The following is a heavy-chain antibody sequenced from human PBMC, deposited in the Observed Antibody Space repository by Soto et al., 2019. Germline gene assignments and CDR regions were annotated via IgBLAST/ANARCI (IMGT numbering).Heavy chain of an antibody. CDR1: GDSIDTDGNR. Sequence: SGTLSLTCTGSGDSIDTDGNRWDWGHQVPGGRLEWIGSVYYSASSYYNPSLRSRVTISLNLSANQISLRLTSVAAAGAAVYFCARRRDTHPFGGLDVWGQGTLVTVSS. D-gene: IGHD3-16*01. CDR3: ARRRDTHPFGGLDV. V-gene: IGHV4-39*01. J-gene: IGHJ1*01. CDR2: VYYSASS.